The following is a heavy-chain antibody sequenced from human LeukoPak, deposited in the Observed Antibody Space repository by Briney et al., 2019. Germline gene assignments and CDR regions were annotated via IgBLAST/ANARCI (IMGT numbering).Heavy chain of an antibody. CDR3: ARYQWELPLDV. D-gene: IGHD1-26*01. Sequence: GGSLRLSCAASGFTFSSYEMNWVRQAPGKGLEWVSYISSSGSTIYYADSVKGRFTISRDNAKNSLYLQMNSLRAEDTALYYCARYQWELPLDVWGKGTTVTVSS. V-gene: IGHV3-48*03. CDR1: GFTFSSYE. J-gene: IGHJ6*04. CDR2: ISSSGSTI.